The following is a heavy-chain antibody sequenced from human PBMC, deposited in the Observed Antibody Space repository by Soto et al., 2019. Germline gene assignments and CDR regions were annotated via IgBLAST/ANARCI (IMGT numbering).Heavy chain of an antibody. CDR3: ASRDPGTSVDY. CDR1: GGSFTSNNW. Sequence: SETLSLTCAVSGGSFTSNNWWTWVRQPPGQGLEWIGEIYRTGSTNYNPSLKSRVTISQDKSENQFSLKVTSLTAADTAVYYCASRDPGTSVDYWGQGTLVTVSS. D-gene: IGHD1-7*01. V-gene: IGHV4-4*02. J-gene: IGHJ4*02. CDR2: IYRTGST.